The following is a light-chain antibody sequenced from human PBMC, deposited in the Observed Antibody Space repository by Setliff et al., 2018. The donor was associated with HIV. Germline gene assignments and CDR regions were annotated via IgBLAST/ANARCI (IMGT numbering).Light chain of an antibody. V-gene: IGLV2-14*01. CDR3: SSYTSSGAPSYV. J-gene: IGLJ1*01. CDR2: EVS. Sequence: QSALTQPASVSGSPGQSITVSCTDIDPYNSVSWYQQLPGKAPKPILYEVSVRPSGISHRFAGSKSDNTASLTISGLEAEDEGSYYCSSYTSSGAPSYVFGTGTKVTVL. CDR1: IDPYNS.